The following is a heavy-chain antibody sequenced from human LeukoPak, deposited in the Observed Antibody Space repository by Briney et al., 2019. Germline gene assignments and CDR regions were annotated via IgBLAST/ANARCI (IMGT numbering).Heavy chain of an antibody. J-gene: IGHJ4*02. CDR3: ARILVYGSGAEAFDY. CDR1: VGTFSSFA. D-gene: IGHD3-10*01. V-gene: IGHV1-69*13. Sequence: SVKVSCKASVGTFSSFAISWERQAPGQGLEWMGGIIPIFGTANYAQNFQGRVTITADESTATAYMEPSSLKSEDTAVYYCARILVYGSGAEAFDYWGQGTLVTVSS. CDR2: IIPIFGTA.